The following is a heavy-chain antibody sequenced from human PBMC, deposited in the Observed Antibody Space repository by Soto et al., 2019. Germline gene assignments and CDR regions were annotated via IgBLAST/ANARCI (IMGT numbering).Heavy chain of an antibody. Sequence: GGSLRLSCAASGFSFDTYNMNWVRQAPGKGLEWVSSISSGRPDIFYADSVRGRFTISRDDAKKSLFLQMNSLRADDTAVYYCARDHLGIAAGDFDLWGRGALVTVS. D-gene: IGHD6-19*01. CDR1: GFSFDTYN. J-gene: IGHJ4*02. CDR3: ARDHLGIAAGDFDL. V-gene: IGHV3-21*01. CDR2: ISSGRPDI.